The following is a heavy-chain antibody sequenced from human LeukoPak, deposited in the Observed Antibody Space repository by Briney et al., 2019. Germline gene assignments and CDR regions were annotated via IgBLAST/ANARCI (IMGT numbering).Heavy chain of an antibody. CDR1: GFTFSSYA. CDR2: ISSNGGST. V-gene: IGHV3-64*01. CDR3: ARGGSIVGAFDY. Sequence: LGGSLRLSCAASGFTFSSYAMHWVRQAPGKGLEYVSAISSNGGSTYYANSVKGRFTISRDNSKNTLYLQMGSLRAEDVAVYYCARGGSIVGAFDYWGQGTLVTVSS. D-gene: IGHD1-26*01. J-gene: IGHJ4*02.